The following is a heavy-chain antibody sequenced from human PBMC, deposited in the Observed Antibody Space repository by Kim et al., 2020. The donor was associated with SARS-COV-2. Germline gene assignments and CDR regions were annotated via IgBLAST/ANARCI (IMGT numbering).Heavy chain of an antibody. Sequence: GGSLRLSCAASGFTFSSFSMNWVRQAPGKGLEYVSGISGSSNYIHYADSVEGRFTISRDNAKNALYLQMNSLRAEDTAVYYCVRDDLGGDYVWGSYRPGYWGQGILVTVSS. D-gene: IGHD3-16*02. V-gene: IGHV3-21*01. CDR1: GFTFSSFS. CDR3: VRDDLGGDYVWGSYRPGY. CDR2: ISGSSNYI. J-gene: IGHJ4*02.